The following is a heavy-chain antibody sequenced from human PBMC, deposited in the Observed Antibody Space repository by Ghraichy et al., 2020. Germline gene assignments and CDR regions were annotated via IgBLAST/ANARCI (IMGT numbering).Heavy chain of an antibody. J-gene: IGHJ4*02. V-gene: IGHV3-33*01. D-gene: IGHD3-3*01. CDR3: ARGPYYDFWSGYPTPTDY. Sequence: LSLTCAASGFTFSSYGMHWVRQAPGKGLEWVAVIWYDGSNKYYADSVKGRFTISRDNSKNTLYLQMNSLRAEDTAVYYCARGPYYDFWSGYPTPTDYWGQGTLVTVSS. CDR1: GFTFSSYG. CDR2: IWYDGSNK.